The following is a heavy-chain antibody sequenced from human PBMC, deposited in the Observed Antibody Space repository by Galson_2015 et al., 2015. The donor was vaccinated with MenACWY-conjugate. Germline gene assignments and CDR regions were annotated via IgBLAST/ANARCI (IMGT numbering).Heavy chain of an antibody. CDR1: GFTFSSYW. D-gene: IGHD2-2*01. CDR2: INSDGSST. CDR3: AVYCSSTRCYGASGGF. V-gene: IGHV3-74*01. Sequence: LRLSCAASGFTFSSYWMHWVRQAPGKGLVWVSLINSDGSSTSYADSVKGRFTISRDNAKNTLYLQMNSLRAEDTAVYYCAVYCSSTRCYGASGGFWGPGTPVTVSS. J-gene: IGHJ4*02.